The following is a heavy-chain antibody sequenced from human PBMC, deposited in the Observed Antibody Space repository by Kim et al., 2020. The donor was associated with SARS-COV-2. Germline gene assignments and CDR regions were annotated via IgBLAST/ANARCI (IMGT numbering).Heavy chain of an antibody. CDR3: ARLCSSTSCYLYGMDV. V-gene: IGHV4-34*01. D-gene: IGHD2-2*01. Sequence: SLKGRVTISVDTSKNQFALKLSSVTAADTAVCYCARLCSSTSCYLYGMDVWGQGTTVTVSS. J-gene: IGHJ6*02.